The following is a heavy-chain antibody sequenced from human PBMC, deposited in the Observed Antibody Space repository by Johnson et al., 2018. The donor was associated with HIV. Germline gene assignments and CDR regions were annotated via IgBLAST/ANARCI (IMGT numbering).Heavy chain of an antibody. Sequence: QVQLVESGGGLIQPGGSLRLSCAASGFTFSDYYMSWIRQAPGKGLEWVSYISSSGTTIYYADSVKGRFTISRDTARNSLFLQMINLRAEDTAVYYCARAKTFCGGDCYSNAFDVWGQGTMVTVSS. V-gene: IGHV3-11*01. D-gene: IGHD2-21*02. CDR1: GFTFSDYY. J-gene: IGHJ3*01. CDR2: ISSSGTTI. CDR3: ARAKTFCGGDCYSNAFDV.